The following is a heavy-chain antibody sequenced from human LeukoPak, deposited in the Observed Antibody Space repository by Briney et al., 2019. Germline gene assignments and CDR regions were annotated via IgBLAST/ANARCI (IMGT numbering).Heavy chain of an antibody. J-gene: IGHJ3*02. CDR2: INHSGST. Sequence: SETLSLTRNVSGGSISSGGNSWSWIRQPPGKGLEWIGEINHSGSTNYNPSLKSRVTISVDTSKNQFSLKLSSVTAADTAVYYCARGRAVAVNFDAFDIWGQGTMVTVSS. CDR3: ARGRAVAVNFDAFDI. V-gene: IGHV4-39*07. CDR1: GGSISSGGNS. D-gene: IGHD6-19*01.